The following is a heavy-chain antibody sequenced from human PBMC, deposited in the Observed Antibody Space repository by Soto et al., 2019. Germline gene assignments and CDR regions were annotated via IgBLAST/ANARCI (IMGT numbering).Heavy chain of an antibody. CDR1: GFTFSTHS. Sequence: PGGSLRLSCAAAGFTFSTHSMMWVRQAPGRGLEWVSYISRSFSPTHYADSVKGRFTISRDNSKNTLFLLMNSLRAEDTATYYCTKARCSGNPCYVPDYWGHGTLVTVSS. D-gene: IGHD2-15*01. CDR2: ISRSFSPT. CDR3: TKARCSGNPCYVPDY. J-gene: IGHJ4*01. V-gene: IGHV3-48*01.